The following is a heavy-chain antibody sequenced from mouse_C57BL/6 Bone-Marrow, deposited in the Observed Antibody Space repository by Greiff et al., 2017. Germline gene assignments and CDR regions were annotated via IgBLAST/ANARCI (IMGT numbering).Heavy chain of an antibody. Sequence: DVKLQESGPGLVKPSQSLSLTCSVTGYSITSGYYWNWIRQFPGNKLEWMGYISYDGSNNYNPSLKNRISITRDTSKNQFFLKLNSVTTEDTATYYCARALRLWSYAMDYWGQGTSVTVSS. V-gene: IGHV3-6*01. CDR1: GYSITSGYY. CDR3: ARALRLWSYAMDY. D-gene: IGHD1-1*02. CDR2: ISYDGSN. J-gene: IGHJ4*01.